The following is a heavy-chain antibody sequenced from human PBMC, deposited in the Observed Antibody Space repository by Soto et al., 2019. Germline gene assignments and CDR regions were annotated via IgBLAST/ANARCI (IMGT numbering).Heavy chain of an antibody. CDR2: VSGSGGST. CDR3: AKEPGYSSGWFGFDN. Sequence: GGSLRLSCAASGFTFSNYAMSWVRQAPGKGLEWLSGVSGSGGSTYQADFLKGRFTISRDNSKNTLSLQMNRLRAEDTAVYYCAKEPGYSSGWFGFDNWGQGTLVTVSS. J-gene: IGHJ4*02. CDR1: GFTFSNYA. V-gene: IGHV3-23*01. D-gene: IGHD6-19*01.